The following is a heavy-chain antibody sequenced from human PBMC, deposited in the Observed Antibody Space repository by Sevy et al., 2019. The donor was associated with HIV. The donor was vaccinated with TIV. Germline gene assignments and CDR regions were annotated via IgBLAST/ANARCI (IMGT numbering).Heavy chain of an antibody. V-gene: IGHV3-7*01. CDR1: GFTFSSYW. J-gene: IGHJ4*02. Sequence: GGSLRLSCAASGFTFSSYWMSWVRQAPVKGLEWVATMKEDGSEKYYVDSVKGRFTISRDNAKNSLYVQMNSLRAEDTAVYYCVREGLGGFSYSLDCWGQGTLVTVSS. CDR2: MKEDGSEK. CDR3: VREGLGGFSYSLDC. D-gene: IGHD5-18*01.